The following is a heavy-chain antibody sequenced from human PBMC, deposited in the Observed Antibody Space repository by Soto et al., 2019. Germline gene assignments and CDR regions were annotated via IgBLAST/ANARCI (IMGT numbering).Heavy chain of an antibody. Sequence: QVQLVESGGDVVPPGTSLRLSCAASGFSFSTNVLHWVRQAPGKGLEWVAVMSSNGAEKYYTDSVKGRFTISRDNSKNTLYLEMNSLTSEDTAVYYCALDNIPGAPDYFDYWGQGTLVTVSS. D-gene: IGHD1-20*01. V-gene: IGHV3-30-3*01. CDR2: MSSNGAEK. CDR1: GFSFSTNV. J-gene: IGHJ4*02. CDR3: ALDNIPGAPDYFDY.